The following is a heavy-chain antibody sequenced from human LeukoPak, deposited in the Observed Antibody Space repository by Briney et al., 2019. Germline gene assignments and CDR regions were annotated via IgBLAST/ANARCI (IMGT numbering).Heavy chain of an antibody. D-gene: IGHD3-9*01. CDR3: ARHQSYFDVLTGYSFDY. J-gene: IGHJ4*02. CDR1: GGSIRSSSYY. V-gene: IGHV4-39*01. Sequence: SETLSLTCTVSGGSIRSSSYYWGWVRQPPGKGLEWIGNIYYSGSTYYNPSLKSRVTISVDTSKNQFSLRLSSVTAADRAVYYCARHQSYFDVLTGYSFDYWGQGTLVTVSS. CDR2: IYYSGST.